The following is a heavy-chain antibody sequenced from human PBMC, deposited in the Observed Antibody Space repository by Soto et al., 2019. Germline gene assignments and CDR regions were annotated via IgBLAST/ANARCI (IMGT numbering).Heavy chain of an antibody. CDR1: GGTFSSYA. D-gene: IGHD6-13*01. Sequence: SVKVSCKASGGTFSSYAISWVRQAPGQGLERMGGIIPIFGTANYAQKFQGRVTITADESTSTAYMELSSLRSEDTAVYYCALNIAAAVYYYYYGMDVWGQGTTVTVSS. J-gene: IGHJ6*02. CDR2: IIPIFGTA. CDR3: ALNIAAAVYYYYYGMDV. V-gene: IGHV1-69*13.